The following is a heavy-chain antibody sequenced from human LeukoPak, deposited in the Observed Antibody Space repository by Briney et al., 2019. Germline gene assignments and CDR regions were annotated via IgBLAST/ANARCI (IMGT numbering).Heavy chain of an antibody. CDR3: ARDHYYDSSGYYRSPKYYYYGMDV. CDR2: ISWNSGSI. D-gene: IGHD3-22*01. V-gene: IGHV3-9*01. Sequence: GGSLRLSCAASGFTFDDYAMHWVRQAPGKGLEWVSGISWNSGSIGYADSVKGRFTISRDNAKNSLYLQMNSLRAEDTALYYCARDHYYDSSGYYRSPKYYYYGMDVWGQGTKVTVSS. J-gene: IGHJ6*02. CDR1: GFTFDDYA.